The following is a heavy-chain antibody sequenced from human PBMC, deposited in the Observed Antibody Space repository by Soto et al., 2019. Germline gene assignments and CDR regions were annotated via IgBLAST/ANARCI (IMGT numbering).Heavy chain of an antibody. D-gene: IGHD6-13*01. J-gene: IGHJ6*02. CDR1: GGSISSGDYY. Sequence: TSETLSLTCTVSGGSISSGDYYWSWIRQPPGKGLEWIGYIYYSGSTYYNPSLKSRVTISVDTSKNQFSLKLSSVTAADTAVYYCARESIAAAGLLDYGMDVCGQGTTVTVSS. CDR3: ARESIAAAGLLDYGMDV. CDR2: IYYSGST. V-gene: IGHV4-30-4*01.